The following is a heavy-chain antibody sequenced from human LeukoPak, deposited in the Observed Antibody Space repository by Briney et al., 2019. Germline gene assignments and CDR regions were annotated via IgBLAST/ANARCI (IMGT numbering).Heavy chain of an antibody. Sequence: GGSLRLSCAGSGFTFSNYGINWVRQAPGKGLEWVSYSRSSSPFMYYADSVKGRFTTSRDNAKNSLYLHMNSLRAEDTAVYYCARDWNFAIDYWGQGTLVTVSS. CDR3: ARDWNFAIDY. CDR1: GFTFSNYG. D-gene: IGHD1-7*01. V-gene: IGHV3-48*01. J-gene: IGHJ4*02. CDR2: SRSSSPFM.